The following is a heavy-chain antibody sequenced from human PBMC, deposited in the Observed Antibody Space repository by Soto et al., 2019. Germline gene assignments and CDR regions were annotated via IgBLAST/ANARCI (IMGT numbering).Heavy chain of an antibody. J-gene: IGHJ5*02. D-gene: IGHD3-10*01. CDR2: ISYDGSNK. V-gene: IGHV3-30*18. CDR1: RFTYSSYG. Sequence: GGSLRLSCAASRFTYSSYGMHWVRQAPGKGLEWVAVISYDGSNKYYADSVKGGFTISRGNSKNTLYLQMNSLRAEDTAVYYCAKDRWFIPMVRGVPYNWFDPWGQGTLVTVSS. CDR3: AKDRWFIPMVRGVPYNWFDP.